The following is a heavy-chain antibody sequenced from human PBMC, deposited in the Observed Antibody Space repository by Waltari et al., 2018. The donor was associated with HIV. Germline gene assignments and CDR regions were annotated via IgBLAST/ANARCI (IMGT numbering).Heavy chain of an antibody. J-gene: IGHJ6*02. CDR3: VKEGGYCSGGRCYYYGMDV. CDR1: GFTFGRYA. V-gene: IGHV3-64D*06. D-gene: IGHD2-15*01. Sequence: EVQLVESGGGLVQPGGSLRLSCSASGFTFGRYAMDWVRQAPGKGLEYVSAISNNGHSTYYADSVKGRFTISRDNSKNTLNLQMSSLRAEDTAVYYCVKEGGYCSGGRCYYYGMDVWGQGTTVTVSS. CDR2: ISNNGHST.